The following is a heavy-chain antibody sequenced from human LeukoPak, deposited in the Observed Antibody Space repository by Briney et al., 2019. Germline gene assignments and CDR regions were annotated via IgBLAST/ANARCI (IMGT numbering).Heavy chain of an antibody. CDR3: AKDRCSNGIGCFYYYMDV. Sequence: QTGGSLRLSCAASTFSFSTYGMYWVSSYGIHWVRQAPGKGLEWVAYIQYDGSNEQYGDSVKGRFSISRDSSKNIVFLQMNSLRPEDTAVYYCAKDRCSNGIGCFYYYMDVWGKGTTVTISS. D-gene: IGHD2-8*01. V-gene: IGHV3-30*02. CDR1: TFSFSTYG. J-gene: IGHJ6*03. CDR2: IQYDGSNE.